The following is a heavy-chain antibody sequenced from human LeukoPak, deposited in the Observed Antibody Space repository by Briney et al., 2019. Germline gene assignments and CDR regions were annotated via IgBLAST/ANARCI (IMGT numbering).Heavy chain of an antibody. CDR3: AREEYSSSWYAFDI. J-gene: IGHJ3*02. D-gene: IGHD6-6*01. Sequence: GGSLRLSCAASGFTFSSYWMHWVRQAPGKGLVWVSRINSDGSSTSYADSVKGRFTISRDNAKNTLYLQMNSLRAEDTAVYYCAREEYSSSWYAFDIWGQGTMVTVSS. CDR2: INSDGSST. V-gene: IGHV3-74*01. CDR1: GFTFSSYW.